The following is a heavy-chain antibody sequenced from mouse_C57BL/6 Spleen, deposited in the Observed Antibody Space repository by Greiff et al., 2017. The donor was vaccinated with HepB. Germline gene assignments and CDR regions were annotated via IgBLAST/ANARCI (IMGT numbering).Heavy chain of an antibody. CDR1: GYTFTSYW. J-gene: IGHJ2*01. V-gene: IGHV1-72*01. D-gene: IGHD1-1*01. CDR2: IDPNSGGT. Sequence: VQLQQPGAELVKPGASVKLSCKASGYTFTSYWMHWVKQRPGRGLEWIGRIDPNSGGTKYNKKFKSKATLTVDKPSSTAYMQLSSLTSEDSAVYYCARAHGSSSWYFDYWGQGTTLTVSS. CDR3: ARAHGSSSWYFDY.